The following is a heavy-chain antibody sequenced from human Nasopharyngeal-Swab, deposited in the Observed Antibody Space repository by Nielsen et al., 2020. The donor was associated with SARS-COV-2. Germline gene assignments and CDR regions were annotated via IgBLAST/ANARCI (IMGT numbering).Heavy chain of an antibody. D-gene: IGHD3-9*01. V-gene: IGHV3-30*18. Sequence: WIRQPPGKGLEWVAAISYEGRIKYYGDSVEGRFTISIDNSKNTLYLEMNRLRPEDTAIYSCAKDQWPRYDILTGWNGMDVWGQGTTVTVSS. CDR2: ISYEGRIK. J-gene: IGHJ6*02. CDR3: AKDQWPRYDILTGWNGMDV.